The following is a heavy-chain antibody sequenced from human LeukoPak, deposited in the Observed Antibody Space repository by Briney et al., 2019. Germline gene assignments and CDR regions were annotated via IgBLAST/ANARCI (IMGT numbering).Heavy chain of an antibody. V-gene: IGHV3-21*01. Sequence: PGGYLRLSCAASGFTFSSYSMNWVRQAPGKGLVWVASISTSSSYIYYSDSVKRRFTISRENAKNSLYLQMHSLRAEDTAVYYCARGTDVIPATHTPIDYWGQGTLVTVSS. J-gene: IGHJ4*02. CDR2: ISTSSSYI. CDR3: ARGTDVIPATHTPIDY. CDR1: GFTFSSYS. D-gene: IGHD2-2*01.